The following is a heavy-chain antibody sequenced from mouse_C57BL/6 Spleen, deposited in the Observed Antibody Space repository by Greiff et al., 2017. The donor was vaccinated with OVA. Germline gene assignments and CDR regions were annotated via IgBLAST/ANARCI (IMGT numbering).Heavy chain of an antibody. CDR1: GYTFTSYW. J-gene: IGHJ2*01. CDR3: ARETLVYY. D-gene: IGHD2-2*01. CDR2: IDPSDSYT. Sequence: QVQLQQPGAELVKPGASVKLSCKASGYTFTSYWMQWVKQRPGQGLEWIGEIDPSDSYTNYNQKFKGKATLAVDTSSSTAYMQLSSLTSEDSAVYYCARETLVYYWGQGTTLTVSS. V-gene: IGHV1-50*01.